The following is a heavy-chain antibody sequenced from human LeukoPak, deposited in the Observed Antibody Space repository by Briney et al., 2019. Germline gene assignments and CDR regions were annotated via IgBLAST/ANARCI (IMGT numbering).Heavy chain of an antibody. CDR2: IYHSGST. D-gene: IGHD1-26*01. CDR1: GYTFGDYG. J-gene: IGHJ3*02. V-gene: IGHV4-38-2*01. CDR3: AREIVGATSRGAFDI. Sequence: PGGSLRLSCAASGYTFGDYGMSWVRQVPGKGLEWIGSIYHSGSTYYNPSLKSRVTKSVDTSKNQFSLKLSSVTAADTAVYYCAREIVGATSRGAFDIWGQGTMVTVSS.